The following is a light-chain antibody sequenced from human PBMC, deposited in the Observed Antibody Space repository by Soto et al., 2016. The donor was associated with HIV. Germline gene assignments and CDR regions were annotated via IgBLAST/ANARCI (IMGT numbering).Light chain of an antibody. Sequence: SYELTQPPSVSVSPGQTARITCSGNALTKRYAYWYQQKSGQAPVLVIYKDTERPSGIPERFSGSSSGTTVTLTISGVQAEDEADYYCQSADTAVLFGGGTKLTVL. CDR2: KDT. J-gene: IGLJ2*01. CDR1: ALTKRY. CDR3: QSADTAVL. V-gene: IGLV3-25*03.